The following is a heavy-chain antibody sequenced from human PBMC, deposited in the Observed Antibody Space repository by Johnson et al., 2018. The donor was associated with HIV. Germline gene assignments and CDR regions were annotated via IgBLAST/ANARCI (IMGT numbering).Heavy chain of an antibody. CDR1: GFTFSDYY. Sequence: VQLVESGGGLVKPGGSLRLFCAASGFTFSDYYMNWIRQTPGKGLEWVSYISSGGNTIYYADSVKGRFTISRDNAKNSLYLQMNRLRVEDTAVYYCAKVKGVGPDYAFDIWGQGTMVTVSS. CDR3: AKVKGVGPDYAFDI. J-gene: IGHJ3*02. V-gene: IGHV3-11*01. CDR2: ISSGGNTI. D-gene: IGHD2-21*02.